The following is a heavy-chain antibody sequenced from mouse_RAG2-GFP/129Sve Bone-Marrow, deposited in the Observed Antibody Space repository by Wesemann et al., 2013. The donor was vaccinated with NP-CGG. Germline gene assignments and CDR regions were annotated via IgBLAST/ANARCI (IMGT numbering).Heavy chain of an antibody. V-gene: IGHV1S137*01. D-gene: IGHD3-2*02. J-gene: IGHJ2*01. CDR3: ARWEAKGYFDY. Sequence: QVQLQQSGAELVRPGVSVKISCKGSGYTFTDYAMHWVKQSHAKSLEWIGVISTYYGDASYNQKFKGKATMTVDKSSSTAYMELARLTSEDSAIYYCARWEAKGYFDYWGQGTTLTVSS. CDR2: ISTYYGDA. CDR1: GYTFTDYA.